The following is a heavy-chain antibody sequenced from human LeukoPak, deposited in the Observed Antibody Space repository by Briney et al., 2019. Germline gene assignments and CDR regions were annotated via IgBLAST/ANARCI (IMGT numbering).Heavy chain of an antibody. Sequence: PGGSLRLSCAASGFTFSSHGMNWVRQAPGKGLEWVSGISGSGGNTYYADSVKGRFTISRDNSKNTLYLQMNSLRAEDTAVYYCAKEGSGSYFDYWGQGTLVTVSS. CDR2: ISGSGGNT. J-gene: IGHJ4*02. V-gene: IGHV3-23*01. CDR1: GFTFSSHG. D-gene: IGHD1-26*01. CDR3: AKEGSGSYFDY.